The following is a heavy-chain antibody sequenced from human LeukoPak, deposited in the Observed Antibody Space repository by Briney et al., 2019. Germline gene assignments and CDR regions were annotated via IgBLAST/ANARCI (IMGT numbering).Heavy chain of an antibody. J-gene: IGHJ6*02. CDR3: AKDMYSSSWYYHYYYYYGMDV. CDR1: GFTFDDYA. V-gene: IGHV3-9*01. Sequence: PGGSLRLSCAASGFTFDDYAMHWVRQAPGKGLEWVSGISWNSGSIGYADSVKGRFTISRDNAKNSLYLQMNSLRAEDTALYYCAKDMYSSSWYYHYYYYYGMDVWGQGTTVTVSS. CDR2: ISWNSGSI. D-gene: IGHD6-13*01.